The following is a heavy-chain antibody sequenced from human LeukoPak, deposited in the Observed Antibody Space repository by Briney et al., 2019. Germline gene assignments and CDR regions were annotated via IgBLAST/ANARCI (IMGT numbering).Heavy chain of an antibody. D-gene: IGHD2/OR15-2a*01. Sequence: PGGSLRLSCAASGFTFSSYAMTWVRQAPGKGLEWVANIKHDGSLKYYMDSVKGRFTISRDNSLNSVYLQMNSVRAEDTAIYYCARYFFGMDVWGQGTTVTVSS. CDR3: ARYFFGMDV. V-gene: IGHV3-7*01. J-gene: IGHJ6*02. CDR1: GFTFSSYA. CDR2: IKHDGSLK.